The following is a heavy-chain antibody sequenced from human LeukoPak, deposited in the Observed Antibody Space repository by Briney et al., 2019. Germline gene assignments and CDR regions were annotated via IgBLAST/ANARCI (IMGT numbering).Heavy chain of an antibody. Sequence: GGSLRLSCAASGFTFSSYGMHWVRQAPGKGLEWVAVIWYDGSNKYYAESVEGRFTISRDNSKNTLYLQMNSLRAEDTAVYYCARDFLVGYCSGGSCSPFDYWGQGTLVTVSS. CDR1: GFTFSSYG. J-gene: IGHJ4*02. V-gene: IGHV3-33*08. CDR2: IWYDGSNK. CDR3: ARDFLVGYCSGGSCSPFDY. D-gene: IGHD2-15*01.